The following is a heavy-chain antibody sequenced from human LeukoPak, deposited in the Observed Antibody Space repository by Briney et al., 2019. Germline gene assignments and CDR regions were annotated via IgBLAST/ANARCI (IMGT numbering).Heavy chain of an antibody. J-gene: IGHJ5*02. Sequence: SETLSLTCTVSGGSISSGDSYWSWIRQPPGKGLEWIGYIYYSGSTYYNPSLKSRVTISVDTSKNQFSLKLSSVTAADTAVYYCARVVVQLWPNWFDPWGQGTLVTVSP. CDR2: IYYSGST. CDR3: ARVVVQLWPNWFDP. CDR1: GGSISSGDSY. V-gene: IGHV4-30-4*01. D-gene: IGHD5-18*01.